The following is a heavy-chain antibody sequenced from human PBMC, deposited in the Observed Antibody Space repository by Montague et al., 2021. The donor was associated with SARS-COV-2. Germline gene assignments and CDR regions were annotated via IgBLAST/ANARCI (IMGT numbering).Heavy chain of an antibody. J-gene: IGHJ4*02. CDR3: SRGGGMIRGVVDF. CDR2: ISRSGDST. CDR1: GFTFDDYG. D-gene: IGHD3-10*01. Sequence: SLRLSSAVSGFTFDDYGMSWVRQVPGKGLEWVSGISRSGDSTAYGDSVKGRFIISRDNAKNTLYLQMNSLRVEDTAFYHCSRGGGMIRGVVDFWGQGILVSVSS. V-gene: IGHV3-20*01.